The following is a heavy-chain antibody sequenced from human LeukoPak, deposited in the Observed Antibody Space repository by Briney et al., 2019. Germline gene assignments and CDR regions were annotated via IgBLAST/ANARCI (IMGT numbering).Heavy chain of an antibody. CDR3: ARDLYGDYGTFRRFGRFDP. CDR1: GGSISSGSYY. D-gene: IGHD4-17*01. V-gene: IGHV4-61*02. CDR2: IYTSGST. Sequence: SQTLSLTCAVSGGSISSGSYYWSWIRQPAGKGLEWIGRIYTSGSTNYNPSLKSRVTISVDTSKNQFSLKLSSVTAADTAVYYCARDLYGDYGTFRRFGRFDPWGQGTLVTVSS. J-gene: IGHJ5*02.